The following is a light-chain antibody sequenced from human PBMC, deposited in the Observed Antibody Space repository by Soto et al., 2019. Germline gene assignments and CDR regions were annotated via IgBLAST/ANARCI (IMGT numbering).Light chain of an antibody. V-gene: IGLV1-44*01. CDR3: ATWDDSLNVV. Sequence: QSVLTQSPSASGTPGQRVSISCSGSTSNIGTNTVSWYQHVPGTAPKLPIYSNDQRPSAVPGRFSGSKSGTSASLAISGLLSEDEADYYCATWDDSLNVVFGGGTKLTVL. J-gene: IGLJ2*01. CDR1: TSNIGTNT. CDR2: SND.